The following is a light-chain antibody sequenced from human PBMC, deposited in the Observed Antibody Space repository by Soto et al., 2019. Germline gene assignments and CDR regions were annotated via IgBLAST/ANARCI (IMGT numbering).Light chain of an antibody. CDR2: TAS. V-gene: IGKV1-39*01. Sequence: DIQMTQSPSSLSASVGDRVTITCRASQSISTYLNWYQQKPGMAPKLLIYTASNLQGGVPSRFSGSGSGTDFTLTISSLQPEDFATYYCLQSYNTPLTFGGGTKV. J-gene: IGKJ4*01. CDR1: QSISTY. CDR3: LQSYNTPLT.